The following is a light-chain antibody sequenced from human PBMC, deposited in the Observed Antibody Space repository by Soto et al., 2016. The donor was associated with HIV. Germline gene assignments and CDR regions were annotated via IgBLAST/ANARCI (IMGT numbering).Light chain of an antibody. Sequence: DIQMTQSPSSLSLSTGDRVSITCRASQSISTYLHWYQQKPGRASKLLIYDASSLQSGVPSRFSGRGSGTDFTLTISDLQHEDLATYYCQQSSRTPRTFGQGTKVEI. CDR1: QSISTY. CDR3: QQSSRTPRT. J-gene: IGKJ1*01. CDR2: DAS. V-gene: IGKV1-39*01.